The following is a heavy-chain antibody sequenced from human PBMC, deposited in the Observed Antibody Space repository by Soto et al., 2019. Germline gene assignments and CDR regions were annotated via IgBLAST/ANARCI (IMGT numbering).Heavy chain of an antibody. CDR1: GYTFTIYA. Sequence: GASVKVSCKASGYTFTIYAMHWVRQAPGQRLEWMGWINAGNGNTKYSQKFQGRVTITRDTSASTAYMELSSLRSEDTAVYYCARGRSWITMVLDWFDPWGQGTLVTVSS. CDR2: INAGNGNT. V-gene: IGHV1-3*01. J-gene: IGHJ5*02. CDR3: ARGRSWITMVLDWFDP. D-gene: IGHD3-10*01.